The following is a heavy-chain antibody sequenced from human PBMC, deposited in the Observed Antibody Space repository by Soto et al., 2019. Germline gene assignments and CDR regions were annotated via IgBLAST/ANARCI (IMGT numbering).Heavy chain of an antibody. J-gene: IGHJ5*02. CDR3: ARGIVVVPAAMPQSGWFDP. CDR2: INPNSGGT. CDR1: GYTFTGYY. Sequence: ASVKGLCKASGYTFTGYYMHWVRQAPGQGLEWMGWINPNSGGTNYAQKFQGWVTMTRDTSISTAYMELSRLRSDDTAVYYCARGIVVVPAAMPQSGWFDPWGQGTLVTVSS. D-gene: IGHD2-2*01. V-gene: IGHV1-2*04.